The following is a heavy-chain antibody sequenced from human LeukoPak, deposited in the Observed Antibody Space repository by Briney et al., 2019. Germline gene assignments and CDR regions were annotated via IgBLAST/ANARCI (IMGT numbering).Heavy chain of an antibody. D-gene: IGHD6-6*01. J-gene: IGHJ6*03. CDR2: INWNGAST. V-gene: IGHV3-20*04. CDR3: ARAVCPTIKFCDSSYFMDV. CDR1: GFSFDDLG. Sequence: GGSLRLSCAASGFSFDDLGMTWVRQVPGKGLEWVAGINWNGASTGYADSVRGRFTISRDNAKKSLYLQMNSLRAEDTALYYCARAVCPTIKFCDSSYFMDVWGKGTTVNVS.